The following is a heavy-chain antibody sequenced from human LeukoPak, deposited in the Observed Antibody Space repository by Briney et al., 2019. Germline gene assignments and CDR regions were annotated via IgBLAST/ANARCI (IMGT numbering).Heavy chain of an antibody. Sequence: GGSLRLSCAASGFTFSSYSMDWVRQAPGKGLEWVSLIYSSGNTDYADSVKGRFTISRDNSKNTMYLQMNSLRAEDTAVYYCGGRTQYYFEYWGQGTLVTVSS. V-gene: IGHV3-66*01. CDR2: IYSSGNT. D-gene: IGHD4-11*01. CDR3: GGRTQYYFEY. CDR1: GFTFSSYS. J-gene: IGHJ4*02.